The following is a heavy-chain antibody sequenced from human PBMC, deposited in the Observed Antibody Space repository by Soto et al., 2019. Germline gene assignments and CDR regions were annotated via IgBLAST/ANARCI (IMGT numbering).Heavy chain of an antibody. V-gene: IGHV4-59*01. CDR3: ARGATVTTGRHWFDP. CDR1: GGSISSYY. D-gene: IGHD4-17*01. Sequence: SETLSLTCTVSGGSISSYYWSWIRQPPGKGLEWIGYIYYSGSTNYNPSLKSRVTISVDTSKNQFSLKLSSVTAADTAVYYCARGATVTTGRHWFDPWGQGTLVTVSS. CDR2: IYYSGST. J-gene: IGHJ5*02.